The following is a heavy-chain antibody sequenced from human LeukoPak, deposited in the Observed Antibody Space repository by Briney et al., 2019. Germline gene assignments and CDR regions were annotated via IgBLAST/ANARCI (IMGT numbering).Heavy chain of an antibody. Sequence: GGSLRLSCAASGFTFSTYRMNWVRQAPGKGLEWVSYISSSSSSIYYADSLKGRFTISRDNAKNSLYLQVNSLREEDTAVYYCANRNWGLPFDYWGQGTLVTVSS. CDR2: ISSSSSSI. CDR3: ANRNWGLPFDY. D-gene: IGHD7-27*01. CDR1: GFTFSTYR. V-gene: IGHV3-21*01. J-gene: IGHJ4*02.